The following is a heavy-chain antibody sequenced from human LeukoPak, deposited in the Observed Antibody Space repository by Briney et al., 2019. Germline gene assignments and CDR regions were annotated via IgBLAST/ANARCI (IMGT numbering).Heavy chain of an antibody. D-gene: IGHD6-19*01. CDR2: TYGGGSK. V-gene: IGHV3-53*01. CDR1: GFRITINY. J-gene: IGHJ4*02. CDR3: ARDRYSSGWFDY. Sequence: GGSLRLSCAASGFRITINYMTWVRQAPGKGLEWVSGTYGGGSKDYADSVKGRFTISRDNLKNTLYLQMNSLGAEDSAVYYCARDRYSSGWFDYWGQGTLVTVSS.